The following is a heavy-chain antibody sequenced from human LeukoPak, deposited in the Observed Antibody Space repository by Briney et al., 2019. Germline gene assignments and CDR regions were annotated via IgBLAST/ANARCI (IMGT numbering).Heavy chain of an antibody. Sequence: ASVKVSCKASGYTFTGYYMHWVRQAPGQGLEWMGWINPNSGGTNYAQKFQGRVTMTRDTSISTAYMELSRLRSDDTAVYYCARGLAVANLDYYYYYGMDVWGQGTTVTVSS. CDR2: INPNSGGT. CDR3: ARGLAVANLDYYYYYGMDV. J-gene: IGHJ6*02. D-gene: IGHD6-19*01. CDR1: GYTFTGYY. V-gene: IGHV1-2*02.